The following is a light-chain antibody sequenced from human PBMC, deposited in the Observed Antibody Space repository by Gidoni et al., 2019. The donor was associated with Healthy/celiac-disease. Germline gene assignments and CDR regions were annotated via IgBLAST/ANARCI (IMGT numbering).Light chain of an antibody. J-gene: IGLJ2*01. CDR3: QAWDSSTVV. CDR2: QDS. V-gene: IGLV3-1*01. Sequence: SSELNPPPSVSVSPGQTASITCSGDKLGDKYACWYQQKPGQSPVLVIYQDSKRPSGIPERFSGSNSGNTATLTISGTQAMDEADYYCQAWDSSTVVFGGGTKLTVL. CDR1: KLGDKY.